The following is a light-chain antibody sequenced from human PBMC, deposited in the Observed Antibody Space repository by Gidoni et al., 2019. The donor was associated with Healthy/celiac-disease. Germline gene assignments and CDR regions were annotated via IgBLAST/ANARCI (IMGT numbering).Light chain of an antibody. J-gene: IGKJ5*01. CDR2: DAS. Sequence: EIVLPQSPATLSLSPGERPTLSCRASQSVSSYLAWYQQKPGQAPRLRIYDASNRATGIPARFSGSGSGTDFTLTISSLEPEDFAVYYCQQRSNWPPITFXXXTRLEIK. V-gene: IGKV3-11*01. CDR1: QSVSSY. CDR3: QQRSNWPPIT.